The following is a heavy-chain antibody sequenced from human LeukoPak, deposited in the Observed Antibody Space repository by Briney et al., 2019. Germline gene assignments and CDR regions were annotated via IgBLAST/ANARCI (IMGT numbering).Heavy chain of an antibody. CDR1: GFTFSSYS. D-gene: IGHD6-19*01. CDR2: ISSSSSYI. CDR3: ARDGRAVAGTLIDY. Sequence: GGSLRLSCAASGFTFSSYSMNWVRQAPGKGLEWVSPISSSSSYIYYADSVKGRFTISRDNAKNSLYLQMNSLRAEDTAVYYCARDGRAVAGTLIDYWGQGTLVTVSS. V-gene: IGHV3-21*01. J-gene: IGHJ4*02.